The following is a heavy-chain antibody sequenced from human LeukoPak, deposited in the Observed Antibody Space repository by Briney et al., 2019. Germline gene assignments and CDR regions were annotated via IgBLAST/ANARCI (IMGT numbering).Heavy chain of an antibody. Sequence: SETLSLTCTVSGGSISSYYWSWIRQPPGKGLEWIGYIYYSGSTNYNPSLKSRVTISVDTSKNQFSLKLSSVTAADMAVYYCARRYSYGVFDYWGQGTLVTVSS. CDR3: ARRYSYGVFDY. D-gene: IGHD5-18*01. CDR2: IYYSGST. V-gene: IGHV4-59*08. J-gene: IGHJ4*02. CDR1: GGSISSYY.